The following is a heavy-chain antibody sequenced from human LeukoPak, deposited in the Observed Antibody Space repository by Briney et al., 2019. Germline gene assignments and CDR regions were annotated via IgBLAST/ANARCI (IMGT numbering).Heavy chain of an antibody. CDR2: ISGSGGST. Sequence: GGSLRLSCAASGFTFSSYAMSWVRQAPGKGLEWVSAISGSGGSTYYADSVKGRFTISRDNSKNTLYLQMNSLRAEDTAVYYCVRGSGELKNNWFDPWGQGTLVTVSS. J-gene: IGHJ5*02. CDR1: GFTFSSYA. CDR3: VRGSGELKNNWFDP. V-gene: IGHV3-23*01. D-gene: IGHD1-7*01.